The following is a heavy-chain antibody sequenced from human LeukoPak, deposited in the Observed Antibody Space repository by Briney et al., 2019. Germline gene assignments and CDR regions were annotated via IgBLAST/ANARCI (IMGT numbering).Heavy chain of an antibody. V-gene: IGHV1-69*13. Sequence: SVKVSCKASGGTFTSYAIRWARQAPGQWLEWMGGIIPIFGTANYAQKFQGRVTITADESTSTAYMELSSLRSEDAAVYYCARVAEMATIDYWGQGTLVTVSS. CDR1: GGTFTSYA. D-gene: IGHD5-24*01. CDR3: ARVAEMATIDY. J-gene: IGHJ4*02. CDR2: IIPIFGTA.